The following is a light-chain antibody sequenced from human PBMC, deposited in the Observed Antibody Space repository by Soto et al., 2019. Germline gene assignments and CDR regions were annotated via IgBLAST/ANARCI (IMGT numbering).Light chain of an antibody. CDR1: QSISSW. Sequence: DIHMTQSPSTLSASVGDRVTITCRPSQSISSWLAWYQQKPGKAPKLLIYDASSLESGVPSRFSGSGSGTEFTLTISSLQPDDFATYYCQQYNSYAWTFGQGTKVDIK. CDR3: QQYNSYAWT. V-gene: IGKV1-5*01. J-gene: IGKJ1*01. CDR2: DAS.